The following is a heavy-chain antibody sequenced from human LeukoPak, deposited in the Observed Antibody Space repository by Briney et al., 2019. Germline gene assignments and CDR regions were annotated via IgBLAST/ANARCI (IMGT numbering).Heavy chain of an antibody. D-gene: IGHD3-10*01. CDR2: ISDSGRDI. J-gene: IGHJ6*02. Sequence: GGSLRLSCAASGFSFSNYAMSWVRQAPGEGLDWVSTISDSGRDIYYADSVKGRFTISRDNSKNTLYLQMTSLRVEDTATYYCAKVPYSDYGSGRPPFMDVWGQGTTVAVSS. CDR3: AKVPYSDYGSGRPPFMDV. V-gene: IGHV3-23*01. CDR1: GFSFSNYA.